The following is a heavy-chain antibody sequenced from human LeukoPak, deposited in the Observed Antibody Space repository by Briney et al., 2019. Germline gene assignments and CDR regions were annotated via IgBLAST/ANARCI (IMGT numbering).Heavy chain of an antibody. V-gene: IGHV1-2*02. CDR2: INPNSGGT. D-gene: IGHD6-13*01. J-gene: IGHJ4*02. Sequence: ASVKVSCKASGYTFTGYYMHWVRQAPGQGLEWMGWINPNSGGTNYAQKFQGRVTMTRDTSISTAYMELSRLRSDDTAVYYCARDLTAAGTSLFDYWGQGTLVTVSS. CDR1: GYTFTGYY. CDR3: ARDLTAAGTSLFDY.